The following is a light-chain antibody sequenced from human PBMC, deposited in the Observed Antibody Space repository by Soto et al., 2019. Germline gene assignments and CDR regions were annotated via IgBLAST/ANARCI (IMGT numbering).Light chain of an antibody. CDR1: QSVSSN. CDR3: QQYNNWPPYA. CDR2: GAS. J-gene: IGKJ2*01. V-gene: IGKV3-15*01. Sequence: EIVMTQSPATLSVSPGERATLSCRASQSVSSNLAWYQQKPGQAPRLLIYGASTRATGIPARFSGSGSGTEFTLTISSLQSEDVAVYYCQQYNNWPPYAFFQGTKLEIK.